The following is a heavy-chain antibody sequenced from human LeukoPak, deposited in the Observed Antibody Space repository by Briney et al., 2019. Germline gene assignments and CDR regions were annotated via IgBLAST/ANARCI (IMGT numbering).Heavy chain of an antibody. CDR2: IYYSGST. CDR3: ARVTGDMGSYWYFDL. CDR1: GGSISSSSYY. D-gene: IGHD7-27*01. Sequence: SETLSLTCTVSGGSISSSSYYWGWIRQPPGKGLEWIGYIYYSGSTNYNPSLKSRVTISVDTSKNQFSLKLSSVTAADTAVYYCARVTGDMGSYWYFDLWGRGTLVTVSS. V-gene: IGHV4-61*05. J-gene: IGHJ2*01.